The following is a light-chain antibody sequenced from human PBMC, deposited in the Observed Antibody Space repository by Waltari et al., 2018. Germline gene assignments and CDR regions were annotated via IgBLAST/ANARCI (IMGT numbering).Light chain of an antibody. CDR2: DVN. J-gene: IGLJ2*01. CDR3: CSYAGSRAV. V-gene: IGLV2-23*02. Sequence: QSALTQPASVSGSPGQSITISCTGTSSDSGGYNYVSWYQQHPGKAPKLLFYDVNRRPSGVSSRFSDSKSCNTASLTMSGLQAEDEADYYCCSYAGSRAVFGGGTKLTVL. CDR1: SSDSGGYNY.